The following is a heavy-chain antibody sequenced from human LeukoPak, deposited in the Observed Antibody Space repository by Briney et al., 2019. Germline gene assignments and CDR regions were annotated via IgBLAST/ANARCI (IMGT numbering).Heavy chain of an antibody. Sequence: PGGSLRLSCAASGFTFDDYSMNWVRQAPGKGLEWVSFISSSSGYIFYADSMKGRFTIPRDNAKNSLYLQMNSLRAEDTAIYYCTRDLRIAMIADAFDLWGQGTMVTVSS. J-gene: IGHJ3*01. CDR2: ISSSSGYI. CDR1: GFTFDDYS. V-gene: IGHV3-21*01. D-gene: IGHD3-22*01. CDR3: TRDLRIAMIADAFDL.